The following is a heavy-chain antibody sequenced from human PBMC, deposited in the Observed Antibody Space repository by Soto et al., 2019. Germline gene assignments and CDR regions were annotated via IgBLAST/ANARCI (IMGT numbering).Heavy chain of an antibody. CDR2: INSDGSSP. CDR1: GFTFSSYW. J-gene: IGHJ5*02. D-gene: IGHD3-16*02. CDR3: TRDRRISGFDP. Sequence: GSLRLSCEASGFTFSSYWMHWVRQGPGKGLEWLSLINSDGSSPNYADSVKGRFTVSRDNAKNTLFPQMNSLRVDDTGIYYCTRDRRISGFDPWGQGTLVTVSS. V-gene: IGHV3-74*01.